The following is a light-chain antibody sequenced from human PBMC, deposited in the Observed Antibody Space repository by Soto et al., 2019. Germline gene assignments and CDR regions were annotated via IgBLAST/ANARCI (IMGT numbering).Light chain of an antibody. J-gene: IGKJ1*01. CDR2: GAS. CDR1: QMIATW. Sequence: DIPLTQSPSTLSASVGDRFTITCRASQMIATWLAWYQHQPGSAPKLLIYGASTLQSGVPSRFSGSGSGAEFTLTIDNLQPEDFATYYCQQYHLYWTFGPGTKVDI. V-gene: IGKV1-5*01. CDR3: QQYHLYWT.